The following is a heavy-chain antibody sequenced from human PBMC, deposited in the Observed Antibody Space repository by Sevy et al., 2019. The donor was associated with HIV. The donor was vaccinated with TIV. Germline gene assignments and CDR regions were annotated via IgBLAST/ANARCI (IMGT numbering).Heavy chain of an antibody. Sequence: GGSLRLSCAASGFTFSSYAMHWVRQAPGKGLEWVAVISYDGSNKYYADSVKGRFTISRDNSKNTLYLQVKSLRTEDTAVYYCALERLSSDVAEYFQNWGQGTLVTVSS. CDR1: GFTFSSYA. CDR2: ISYDGSNK. CDR3: ALERLSSDVAEYFQN. D-gene: IGHD1-1*01. V-gene: IGHV3-30-3*01. J-gene: IGHJ1*01.